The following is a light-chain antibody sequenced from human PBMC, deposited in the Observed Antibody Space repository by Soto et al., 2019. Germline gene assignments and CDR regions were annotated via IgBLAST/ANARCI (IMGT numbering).Light chain of an antibody. V-gene: IGLV1-44*01. J-gene: IGLJ3*02. Sequence: QSVLTQPPSASGTPGQRVTISCSGSTSNIGNNVVNWYQQRPGTAPKLLISTNNQRPSGVPDRLSGSKPGTSASLTITGLQSDDEADYYCAAWDDSLNGRGVFGGGTQLTVL. CDR2: TNN. CDR3: AAWDDSLNGRGV. CDR1: TSNIGNNV.